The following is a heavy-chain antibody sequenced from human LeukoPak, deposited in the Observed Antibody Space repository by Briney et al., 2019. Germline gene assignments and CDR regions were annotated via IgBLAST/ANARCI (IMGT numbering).Heavy chain of an antibody. CDR3: ARALDPWLVRHYFEH. CDR2: IRYDGSDK. D-gene: IGHD3-9*01. Sequence: PGGSLRLSCAASGFTFNSYGMHWVRQAPGKGLEWVSYIRYDGSDKYYADSVRGRFTISRDNSKNTLYLQMNSLRAEDTAVYYCARALDPWLVRHYFEHWGQGTLVTVSS. J-gene: IGHJ4*02. CDR1: GFTFNSYG. V-gene: IGHV3-30*02.